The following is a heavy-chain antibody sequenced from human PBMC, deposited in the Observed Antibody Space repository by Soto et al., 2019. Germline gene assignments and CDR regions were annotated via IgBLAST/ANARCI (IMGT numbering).Heavy chain of an antibody. D-gene: IGHD5-18*01. CDR3: STTTGSGYSCGSVDY. CDR1: GFTFSGSN. J-gene: IGHJ4*02. CDR2: IRNKANSYAT. Sequence: EVQLVESGGGLVQPGGSLKLSCAASGFTFSGSNMHWVRQASGRGLEWVGRIRNKANSYATAYAASVEGRFSISRDDSKHTAYLQMNSLKTEDTAVYYCSTTTGSGYSCGSVDYWGQGTLVTVSS. V-gene: IGHV3-73*02.